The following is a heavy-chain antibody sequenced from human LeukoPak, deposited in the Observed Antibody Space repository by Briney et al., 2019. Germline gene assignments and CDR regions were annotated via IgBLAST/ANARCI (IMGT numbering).Heavy chain of an antibody. J-gene: IGHJ4*02. CDR3: ARKYSVDTAMVDLDY. CDR1: GYSFTNYW. D-gene: IGHD5-18*01. V-gene: IGHV5-51*01. Sequence: GESLKISCKPSGYSFTNYWIAWVRQMPGKGLEWMGIIYPRDSDTRYSPSFQGQVTISADKSINTAYLQWSSLKASDTAMYYCARKYSVDTAMVDLDYWGQGNLVTVSS. CDR2: IYPRDSDT.